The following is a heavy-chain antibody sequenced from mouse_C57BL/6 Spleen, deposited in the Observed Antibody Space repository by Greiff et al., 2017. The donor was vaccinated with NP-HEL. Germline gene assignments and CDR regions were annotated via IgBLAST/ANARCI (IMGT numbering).Heavy chain of an antibody. CDR3: ARSYYGSSYPAY. V-gene: IGHV7-3*01. CDR1: GFTFTDYY. J-gene: IGHJ3*01. D-gene: IGHD1-1*01. CDR2: IRNKANGYTT. Sequence: VQLKESGGGLVQPGGSLSLSCAASGFTFTDYYMSWVRQPPGKALEWLGFIRNKANGYTTEYSASVKGRFTISRDNSQSILYLQMNALRAEDSATYYCARSYYGSSYPAYWGQGTLVTVSA.